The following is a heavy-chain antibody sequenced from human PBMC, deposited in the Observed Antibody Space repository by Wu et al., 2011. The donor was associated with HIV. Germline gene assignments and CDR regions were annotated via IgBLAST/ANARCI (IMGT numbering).Heavy chain of an antibody. Sequence: QVQLVQSGAEVKKPGASVKVSCKASGYTFTSYYMHWVRQAPGQGLEWMGIINPSGGGTSYAQKFQGRVTMTRDTSTSTVYMELSSLRSEDTAVYYCARAYCSSTSCSNWFDPWAREPWSTVS. CDR1: GYTFTSYY. CDR2: INPSGGGT. D-gene: IGHD2-2*01. J-gene: IGHJ5*02. V-gene: IGHV1-46*03. CDR3: ARAYCSSTSCSNWFDP.